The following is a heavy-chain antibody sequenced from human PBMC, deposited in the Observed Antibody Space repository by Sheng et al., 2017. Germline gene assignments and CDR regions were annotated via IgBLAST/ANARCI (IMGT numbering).Heavy chain of an antibody. V-gene: IGHV3-23*04. Sequence: EVQLVESGGGLVQPGRTLILSCAASGFTFRGYGMTWVRQAPGKGLEWVSGINGGGDSRYYADSVKGRFTISRDTSQNTLYLQMNSLRAEDTSVYYCAKDREEYYGSGNPRYFDSWGQGTLVTVSS. J-gene: IGHJ4*02. CDR3: AKDREEYYGSGNPRYFDS. CDR2: INGGGDSR. D-gene: IGHD3-10*01. CDR1: GFTFRGYG.